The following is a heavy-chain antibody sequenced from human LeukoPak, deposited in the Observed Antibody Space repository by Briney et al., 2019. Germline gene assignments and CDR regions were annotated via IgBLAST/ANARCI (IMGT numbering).Heavy chain of an antibody. CDR1: GFSFDDYA. CDR2: ISWNSGSI. V-gene: IGHV3-9*01. D-gene: IGHD7-27*01. J-gene: IGHJ4*02. CDR3: AKDRSNSGVRYIDY. Sequence: GGSLRLSCAASGFSFDDYAMHWVRQAPGKGLEWVSGISWNSGSIGYADSVKGRFTISRDNAKNSLYRQMNSLRAEDTALYYCAKDRSNSGVRYIDYWGQGTLVTVSS.